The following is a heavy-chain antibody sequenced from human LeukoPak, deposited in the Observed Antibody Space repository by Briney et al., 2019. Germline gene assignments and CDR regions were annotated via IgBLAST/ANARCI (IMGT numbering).Heavy chain of an antibody. CDR2: IYYSGST. J-gene: IGHJ5*02. CDR3: ARGRGVVVPAASTWFDP. V-gene: IGHV4-39*07. D-gene: IGHD2-2*01. CDR1: GGSISSSSYY. Sequence: SETLSLTCTVSGGSISSSSYYWGWIRQPPGKGLEWIGSIYYSGSTYYNPSLKSRVTISVDTSKNQFSLKLSSVTAADTAVHYCARGRGVVVPAASTWFDPWGQGTLVTVSS.